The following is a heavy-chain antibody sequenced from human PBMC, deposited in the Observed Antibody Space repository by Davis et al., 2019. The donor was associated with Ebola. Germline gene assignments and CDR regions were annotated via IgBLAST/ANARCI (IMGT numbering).Heavy chain of an antibody. CDR2: IDADGNL. V-gene: IGHV3-53*01. D-gene: IGHD3-16*01. J-gene: IGHJ4*02. CDR3: TRDFDWDGGY. CDR1: GLDVSHHF. Sequence: GESLKISCGASGLDVSHHFMTWVRQAPGKGLEWVSVIDADGNLNYADSVKGRFTISRDNSKNTLYLQMNSLRAEDTALYYCTRDFDWDGGYWGQGTLVTVSS.